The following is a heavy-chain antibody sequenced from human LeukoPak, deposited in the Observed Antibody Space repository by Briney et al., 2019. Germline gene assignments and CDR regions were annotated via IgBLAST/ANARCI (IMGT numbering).Heavy chain of an antibody. CDR3: ARYFQSVYDFWSGYGDAFDI. CDR1: GFTFSTHD. D-gene: IGHD3-3*01. Sequence: PGGSLRLSCAASGFTFSTHDVNWVRQAPGKGLEWVSYISSSSSTIYYADSVKGRFTISRDNAKNSLYLQMNSLRAEDTAVYYCARYFQSVYDFWSGYGDAFDIWGQGTMVTVSS. V-gene: IGHV3-48*01. CDR2: ISSSSSTI. J-gene: IGHJ3*02.